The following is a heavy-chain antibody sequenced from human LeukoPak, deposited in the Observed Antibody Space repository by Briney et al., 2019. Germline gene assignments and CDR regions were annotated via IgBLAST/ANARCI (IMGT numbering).Heavy chain of an antibody. J-gene: IGHJ3*02. V-gene: IGHV1-18*01. CDR1: GYTFTSYG. CDR3: ATGNLGRARDAFDI. Sequence: ASVKVSCKASGYTFTSYGISWVRQAPGQGLEWMGWISAYNGNTNYAQKLQGRVTMTTDTSTSTAYMELRSLRSEDTAVYYCATGNLGRARDAFDIWGQGTMVTVSS. CDR2: ISAYNGNT. D-gene: IGHD3-16*01.